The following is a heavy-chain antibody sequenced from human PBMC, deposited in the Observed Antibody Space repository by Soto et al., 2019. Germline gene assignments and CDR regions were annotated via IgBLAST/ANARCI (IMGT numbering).Heavy chain of an antibody. CDR1: GFTFDDYA. CDR2: ISWNSGSI. Sequence: PGGSLRLSCAASGFTFDDYAMHWVRQAPGKGLEWVSGISWNSGSIGYADSVKGRFTISRDNAKNSLYLQMNSLRAEDTALYYCAKDKRLRYYYYYYMDVWGKGTTVTVSS. D-gene: IGHD5-12*01. V-gene: IGHV3-9*01. CDR3: AKDKRLRYYYYYYMDV. J-gene: IGHJ6*03.